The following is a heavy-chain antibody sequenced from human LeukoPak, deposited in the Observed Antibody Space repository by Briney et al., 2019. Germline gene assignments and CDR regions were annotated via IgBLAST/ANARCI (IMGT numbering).Heavy chain of an antibody. D-gene: IGHD6-19*01. CDR2: ISGSGGST. Sequence: PGGSLRLSCAASGFTFSSYAMSWVRQAPGKGLEWVSAISGSGGSTYYADSVKGRFTISRDNSKNTLYLQMNNLRAEDTAVYYCATRSDLAVAGMGAFDIWVQGTMVTVSS. J-gene: IGHJ3*02. V-gene: IGHV3-23*01. CDR3: ATRSDLAVAGMGAFDI. CDR1: GFTFSSYA.